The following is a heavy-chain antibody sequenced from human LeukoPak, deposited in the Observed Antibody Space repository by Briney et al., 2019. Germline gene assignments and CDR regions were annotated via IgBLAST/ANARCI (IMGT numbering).Heavy chain of an antibody. J-gene: IGHJ4*02. D-gene: IGHD6-19*01. CDR1: GGSFSGYY. CDR3: ARQAAVAGAHYFDY. V-gene: IGHV4-34*01. CDR2: INHSGST. Sequence: PSETLSLTCAVYGGSFSGYYWSWIRQPPGKGLEWIGEINHSGSTNYNPSLKSRVTMSVDTSKNQFSLKLSSVTAADTAVYYCARQAAVAGAHYFDYWGQETLVTVSS.